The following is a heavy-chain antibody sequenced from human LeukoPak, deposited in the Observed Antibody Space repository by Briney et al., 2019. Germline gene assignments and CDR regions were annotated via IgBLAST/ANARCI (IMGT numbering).Heavy chain of an antibody. CDR3: ARARDWSAGSWFDP. J-gene: IGHJ5*02. Sequence: SETLSLTCTVSGGSINYGGWIRQPPGKGLEWIGSLYYSGTTHYNPSLKSRVTMSVDTSKNQFSLKLYSVTAADTAMYYCARARDWSAGSWFDPWGQGILVTVSS. CDR2: LYYSGTT. V-gene: IGHV4-39*07. CDR1: GGSINY. D-gene: IGHD3/OR15-3a*01.